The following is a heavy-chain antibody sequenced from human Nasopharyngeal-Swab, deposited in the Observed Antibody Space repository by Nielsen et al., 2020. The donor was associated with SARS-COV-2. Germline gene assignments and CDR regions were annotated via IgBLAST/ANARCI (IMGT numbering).Heavy chain of an antibody. J-gene: IGHJ4*02. CDR2: ISGSGGST. CDR3: AKDVHGDYGGIDY. CDR1: GFTFSSYA. D-gene: IGHD4-17*01. Sequence: GGSLRLSCAASGFTFSSYAMTWVRQAPGKGLEWVSTISGSGGSTYYADSVKGRFTISRDNSKNTLYLQMNSLRAEDTAVYYCAKDVHGDYGGIDYWGQGILVTVSS. V-gene: IGHV3-23*01.